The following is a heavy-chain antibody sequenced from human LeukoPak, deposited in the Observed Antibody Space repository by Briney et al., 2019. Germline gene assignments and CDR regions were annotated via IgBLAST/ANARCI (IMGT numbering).Heavy chain of an antibody. V-gene: IGHV3-7*03. CDR3: ATPLDYYDTSGYHQGGD. J-gene: IGHJ4*02. CDR1: GLTFSSYW. CDR2: IKKDGSKK. D-gene: IGHD3-22*01. Sequence: PGGSLRLSCAASGLTFSSYWMTWARKPQGKGLEWGPNIKKDGSKKNYVDSVKGRFTISRDNAKNSLYLQMNSLRAEDTAVYYCATPLDYYDTSGYHQGGDWGQGTLVTVSS.